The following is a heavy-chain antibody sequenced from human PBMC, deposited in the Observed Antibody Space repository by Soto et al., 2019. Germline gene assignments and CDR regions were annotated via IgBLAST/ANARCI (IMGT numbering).Heavy chain of an antibody. CDR1: GFSLSTSGVG. V-gene: IGHV2-5*02. J-gene: IGHJ3*02. CDR2: IYWDDDK. D-gene: IGHD2-21*02. Sequence: SGPTLVNPTQTLTLTCTFSGFSLSTSGVGVDWIRQPPGKALEWLALIYWDDDKRYSPSLKSRLTITKDTSKNQVVLTMTNMDPVDTATYYCAHSPGYCGGDCYGAFDIWGQGTMVTVSS. CDR3: AHSPGYCGGDCYGAFDI.